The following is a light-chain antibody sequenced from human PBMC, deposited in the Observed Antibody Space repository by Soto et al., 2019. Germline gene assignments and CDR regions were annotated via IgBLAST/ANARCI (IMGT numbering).Light chain of an antibody. CDR2: DTS. V-gene: IGLV7-46*01. CDR3: LLSYSGAHVV. Sequence: QAVLTQDLSLTVSPVGTGTLTCGSSTGAVTSGHYPYWFQQKPGQAPRTLIYDTSNKHSWTPARFSGSLLGGKAARTLSGAQPEDEAEYYCLLSYSGAHVVFGGGTKVT. CDR1: TGAVTSGHY. J-gene: IGLJ2*01.